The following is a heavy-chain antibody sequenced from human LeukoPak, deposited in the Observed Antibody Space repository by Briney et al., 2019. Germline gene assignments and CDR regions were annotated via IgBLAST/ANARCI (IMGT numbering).Heavy chain of an antibody. CDR1: GGSFSGYY. CDR3: ARHERTAARLLRVNGGIDY. D-gene: IGHD6-6*01. V-gene: IGHV4-34*01. CDR2: INHSGST. J-gene: IGHJ4*02. Sequence: SETLSLTCAVYGGSFSGYYWSWIRQPPGKGLEWIGEINHSGSTNYNPSLKSRVTISVDTSKNQFSLKLSSVTAADTAVYYCARHERTAARLLRVNGGIDYWGQGTLVTVSS.